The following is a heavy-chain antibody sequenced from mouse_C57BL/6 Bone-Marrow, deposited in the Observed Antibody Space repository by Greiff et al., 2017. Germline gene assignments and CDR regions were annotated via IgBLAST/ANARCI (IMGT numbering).Heavy chain of an antibody. J-gene: IGHJ4*01. CDR2: IYWDDDK. V-gene: IGHV8-12*01. Sequence: QVTLKESGPGILQSSQTLSLTCSFSGFSLSTSGMGVSWIRQPSGKGLEWLAHIYWDDDKRYNPSLKSRLTISKDTSRNQVFLKITSVDTADTATYYCARAFTAVVARRAMDYWGQGTSVTVSS. CDR1: GFSLSTSGMG. D-gene: IGHD1-1*01. CDR3: ARAFTAVVARRAMDY.